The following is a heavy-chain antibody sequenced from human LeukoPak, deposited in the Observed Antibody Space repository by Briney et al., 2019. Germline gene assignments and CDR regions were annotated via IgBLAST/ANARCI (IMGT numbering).Heavy chain of an antibody. CDR1: GYTLTKLP. CDR2: FDPEDGEA. J-gene: IGHJ4*02. Sequence: GASVKVSCRVSGYTLTKLPIHWVRQAPGRGLEWLGSFDPEDGEAIYARRLRGRVTMTEDTSTDTAYMELSSLKSVDTAVYYCATSNYFGSGSVYYFEYWGQGTLVTVSS. V-gene: IGHV1-24*01. D-gene: IGHD3-10*01. CDR3: ATSNYFGSGSVYYFEY.